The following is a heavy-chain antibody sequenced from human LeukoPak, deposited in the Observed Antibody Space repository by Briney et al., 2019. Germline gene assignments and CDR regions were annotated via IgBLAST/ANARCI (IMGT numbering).Heavy chain of an antibody. CDR3: ARAPGWSTAARPFDR. Sequence: PGGSLRLSCAASGFTFSSYSMNWVRQAPGKGLEWVSSISSSSSYIYYADSVKGRFTISRDNAKNSLYLQMNSLRAEDTAVYYCARAPGWSTAARPFDRWGQGTLVTVSS. V-gene: IGHV3-21*01. D-gene: IGHD1-1*01. CDR2: ISSSSSYI. J-gene: IGHJ4*02. CDR1: GFTFSSYS.